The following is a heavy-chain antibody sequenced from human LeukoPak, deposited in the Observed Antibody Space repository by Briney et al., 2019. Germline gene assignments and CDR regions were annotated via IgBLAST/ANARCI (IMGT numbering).Heavy chain of an antibody. CDR1: GYSFTSYW. V-gene: IGHV5-51*01. Sequence: GESLKISCKGSGYSFTSYWIGWVRQMPGKGLEWMGIIYPGDSDTRYSPSFQGQVTISADKSISTAYLQWSSLKASDTAMYYCARPQGFCSGGSCFPDYWGQGTLVTVSS. CDR3: ARPQGFCSGGSCFPDY. CDR2: IYPGDSDT. J-gene: IGHJ4*02. D-gene: IGHD2-15*01.